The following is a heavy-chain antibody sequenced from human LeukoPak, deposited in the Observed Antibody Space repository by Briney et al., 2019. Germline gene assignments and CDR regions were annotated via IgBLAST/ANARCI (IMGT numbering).Heavy chain of an antibody. J-gene: IGHJ3*02. V-gene: IGHV3-48*03. CDR3: AREGSSGFQRDDAFDM. CDR1: GFTFSSYE. CDR2: ISESGSTI. Sequence: GGSLGLSCAASGFTFSSYEMNWVRQAPGKGLEWVSYISESGSTIYYADSVKGRFTISRDNAKNSLYLQMNSLRAEDTALYYCAREGSSGFQRDDAFDMWGQETMVTVSS. D-gene: IGHD6-19*01.